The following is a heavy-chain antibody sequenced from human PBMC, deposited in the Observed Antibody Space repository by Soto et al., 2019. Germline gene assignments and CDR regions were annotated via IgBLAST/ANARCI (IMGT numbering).Heavy chain of an antibody. D-gene: IGHD6-6*01. J-gene: IGHJ3*02. CDR1: SYTFNTFG. CDR2: ISAQKGNT. Sequence: PSVKVSCKASSYTFNTFGISWVRQAPGQGLEWMGWISAQKGNTNYAQSLQGRLTMTIDTSTSTAYMELRSLRSDDTAVYYCAGYRSSSYDAFDIWGQGTMVTVSS. V-gene: IGHV1-18*01. CDR3: AGYRSSSYDAFDI.